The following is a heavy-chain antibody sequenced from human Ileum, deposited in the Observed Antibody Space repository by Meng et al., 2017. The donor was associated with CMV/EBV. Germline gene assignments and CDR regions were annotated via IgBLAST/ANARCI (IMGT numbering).Heavy chain of an antibody. CDR2: IFATGTT. Sequence: QVQLQEPGLGWVKPSETRSLPCTVSGASLNDYYWSWIRQPAGKGLEWIGRIFATGTTNYNPSLKSRVTMSVDTSKNQFSLKLTSVTAADTAVYFCARDRFDPWGQGALVTVSS. V-gene: IGHV4-4*07. CDR3: ARDRFDP. J-gene: IGHJ5*02. CDR1: GASLNDYY.